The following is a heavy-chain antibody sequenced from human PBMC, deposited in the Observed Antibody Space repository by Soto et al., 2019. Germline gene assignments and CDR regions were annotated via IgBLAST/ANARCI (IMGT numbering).Heavy chain of an antibody. D-gene: IGHD3-9*01. CDR1: GYSFTSYW. Sequence: PVESLKISCKGSGYSFTSYWIGWVRQVPGKGLEWMGIIYPGDSDTRYSPSFQGQVTISADKSISTAYLQWSSLKASDTAMYYCAPGLRHLDWPNYGMDVWGQGTTVTVSS. V-gene: IGHV5-51*01. CDR2: IYPGDSDT. J-gene: IGHJ6*02. CDR3: APGLRHLDWPNYGMDV.